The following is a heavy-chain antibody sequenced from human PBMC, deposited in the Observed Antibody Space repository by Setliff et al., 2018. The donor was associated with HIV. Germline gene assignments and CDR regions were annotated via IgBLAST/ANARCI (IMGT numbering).Heavy chain of an antibody. CDR1: GGSITSSSHY. Sequence: SETLSLTCTVSGGSITSSSHYWGWIRQPPGKGLEWIGSIYYSGTTYYNSSLKSRVSISVDTSKKQFSLKVTSATAADTAVYYCARVRYCSSDRCYINWFDPWGQGTLVTVSS. CDR2: IYYSGTT. D-gene: IGHD2-2*01. V-gene: IGHV4-39*01. J-gene: IGHJ5*02. CDR3: ARVRYCSSDRCYINWFDP.